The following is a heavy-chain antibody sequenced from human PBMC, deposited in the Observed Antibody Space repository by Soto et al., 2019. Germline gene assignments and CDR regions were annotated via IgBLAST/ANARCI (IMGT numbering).Heavy chain of an antibody. CDR2: IYYSGST. D-gene: IGHD3-10*01. CDR3: ARELWFGEAPSRWFDP. V-gene: IGHV4-31*03. Sequence: QVQLQESGPGLVKPSQTLSLTCTVSGGSISSGGYYWSWIRQHPGKGLEWIGYIYYSGSTYYNPSLKSRVTISVDTSKNQFSLKLSSVTAADTAVYYCARELWFGEAPSRWFDPWGQGTLVTVSS. J-gene: IGHJ5*02. CDR1: GGSISSGGYY.